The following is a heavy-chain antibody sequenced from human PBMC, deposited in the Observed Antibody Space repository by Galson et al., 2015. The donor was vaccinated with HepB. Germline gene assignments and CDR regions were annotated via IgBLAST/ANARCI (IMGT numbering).Heavy chain of an antibody. CDR1: GFTFSSYE. J-gene: IGHJ3*02. D-gene: IGHD1-14*01. V-gene: IGHV3-48*03. CDR3: ARDKNWNHQDTDAFDI. Sequence: SLRLSCAASGFTFSSYEMNWVRQAPGKGLEWVSYISSSGSTIYYADSVKGRFTISRDNAKNSLYLQMNSLRAEDTAVYYCARDKNWNHQDTDAFDIWGQGTMVTVSS. CDR2: ISSSGSTI.